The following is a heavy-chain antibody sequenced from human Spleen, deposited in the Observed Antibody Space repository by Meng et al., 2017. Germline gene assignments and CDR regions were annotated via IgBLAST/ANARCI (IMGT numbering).Heavy chain of an antibody. J-gene: IGHJ6*02. Sequence: GESLKISCAASGFTFSSYWMSWVRQAPGKGLEWVANIKQDGGEKYYVDSVKGRFTISRDNAKNSLYLQMNSLRAEDTAVYYCARDQLLLWGFYYYGMDVWGQGTTVTVSS. CDR1: GFTFSSYW. V-gene: IGHV3-7*01. CDR3: ARDQLLLWGFYYYGMDV. D-gene: IGHD2-2*01. CDR2: IKQDGGEK.